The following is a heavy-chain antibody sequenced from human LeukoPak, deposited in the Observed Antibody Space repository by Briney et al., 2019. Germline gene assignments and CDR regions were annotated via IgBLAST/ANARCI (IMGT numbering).Heavy chain of an antibody. J-gene: IGHJ4*02. CDR3: ANSDSSWSTEGHY. CDR1: GFTFSSYA. D-gene: IGHD6-13*01. V-gene: IGHV3-23*01. CDR2: ISGSGGST. Sequence: GGSLRLTCAASGFTFSSYAMSWVRQAPGKGLEWVSAISGSGGSTYYADSVKGRFTISRDNSKNTLYLQMNSLRAEDTAVYYCANSDSSWSTEGHYWGQGTLVTVSS.